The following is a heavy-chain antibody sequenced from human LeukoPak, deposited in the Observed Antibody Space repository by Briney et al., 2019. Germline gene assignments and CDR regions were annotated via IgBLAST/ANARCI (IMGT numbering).Heavy chain of an antibody. D-gene: IGHD2-15*01. Sequence: PGGSLRLSCAASGITFSSNWMSWVRQAPGKGLEWVANIKQDGSEKYYVDSVKGRFTIFRDNAKNSLYLQMNSLRAEDAAVYYCAKVRPPYCSGGSCYPPSYYGMDVWGQGTTVTVSS. J-gene: IGHJ6*02. V-gene: IGHV3-7*02. CDR1: GITFSSNW. CDR3: AKVRPPYCSGGSCYPPSYYGMDV. CDR2: IKQDGSEK.